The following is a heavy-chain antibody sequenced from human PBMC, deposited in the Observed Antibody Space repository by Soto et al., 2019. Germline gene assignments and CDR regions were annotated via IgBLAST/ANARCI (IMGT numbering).Heavy chain of an antibody. V-gene: IGHV4-34*01. Sequence: PSETLSLTCAVYGGSFSAYSWTWIRQPPGKGLEWIGEINHSGSTNYNPSLKSRVTLSVDTSKNQFSLNLRAVTAADTAVYYCVRGHGVEVIESEENWFDPWGQGTPVTVSS. CDR1: GGSFSAYS. J-gene: IGHJ5*02. CDR2: INHSGST. CDR3: VRGHGVEVIESEENWFDP. D-gene: IGHD2-8*01.